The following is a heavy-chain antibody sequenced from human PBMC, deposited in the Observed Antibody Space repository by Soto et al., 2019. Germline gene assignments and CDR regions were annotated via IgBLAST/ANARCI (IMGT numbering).Heavy chain of an antibody. CDR3: ARESRKYYDILTGRRAYFDY. CDR2: IYYSGST. V-gene: IGHV4-31*03. D-gene: IGHD3-9*01. Sequence: QVQLQESGPGLVKPSQTLSLTCTVSGGSISSGGYYWSWIRQHPGKGLEWIGYIYYSGSTYYNPSLKSRVTISVDTSKNQFSLKLSSVTAADTAVYYCARESRKYYDILTGRRAYFDYWGQGTLVTISS. CDR1: GGSISSGGYY. J-gene: IGHJ4*02.